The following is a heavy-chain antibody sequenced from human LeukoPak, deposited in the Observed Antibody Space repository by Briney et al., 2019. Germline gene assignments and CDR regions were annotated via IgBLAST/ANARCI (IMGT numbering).Heavy chain of an antibody. J-gene: IGHJ4*02. Sequence: ASETLSLTCTVSGGSISSSCYYWARIRQPPGRGLGWNGRNYYSGSTYYNPSLRSRITISVNTFKNQFPLKLCSATSADNALYYWVRHLDSDSILYWGQGNLVTVSS. CDR2: NYYSGST. V-gene: IGHV4-39*01. D-gene: IGHD1-26*01. CDR1: GGSISSSCYY. CDR3: VRHLDSDSILY.